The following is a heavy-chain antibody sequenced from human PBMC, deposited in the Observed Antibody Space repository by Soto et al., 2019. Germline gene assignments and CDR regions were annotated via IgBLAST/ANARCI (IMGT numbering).Heavy chain of an antibody. D-gene: IGHD2-2*01. Sequence: QVQLVQSGAEVKKPGSSVKVSCKASGGTFSSYTISWVRQAPGQGLEWMGRIIPILGIANYAQKFQGRVTITADKSTSTAYMELSSLRSEDTAVYYCARDSQGYCSSTSCSDYWGQGTLVTVSS. CDR3: ARDSQGYCSSTSCSDY. CDR1: GGTFSSYT. V-gene: IGHV1-69*08. J-gene: IGHJ4*02. CDR2: IIPILGIA.